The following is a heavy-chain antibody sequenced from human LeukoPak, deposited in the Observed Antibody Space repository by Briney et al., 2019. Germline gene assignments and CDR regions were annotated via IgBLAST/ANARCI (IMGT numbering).Heavy chain of an antibody. D-gene: IGHD2-15*01. CDR2: ISAYNGNT. CDR1: GYTFTSYG. CDR3: ASSSLPSDAFDI. Sequence: ASVKVSCKASGYTFTSYGISWVRQAPGQGLEWMGWISAYNGNTNYAQKLQGRVTMTTDTSTSTAYMELRSLRSDGTAVYYCASSSLPSDAFDIWGQGTMVTVSS. V-gene: IGHV1-18*01. J-gene: IGHJ3*02.